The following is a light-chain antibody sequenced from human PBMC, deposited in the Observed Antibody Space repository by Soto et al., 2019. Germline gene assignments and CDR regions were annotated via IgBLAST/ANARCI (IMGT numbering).Light chain of an antibody. CDR2: GAS. CDR1: QSVATSQ. V-gene: IGKV3-20*01. Sequence: EIVLTQSPGTLSLSPGERATLFCRASQSVATSQLAWYQQKPGQAPRLLIGASSRATGVPDRFIASGSGTDFTLTISRLEPEDFAVYYCQQYNNWPPLTFGGGTKVEIK. J-gene: IGKJ4*01. CDR3: QQYNNWPPLT.